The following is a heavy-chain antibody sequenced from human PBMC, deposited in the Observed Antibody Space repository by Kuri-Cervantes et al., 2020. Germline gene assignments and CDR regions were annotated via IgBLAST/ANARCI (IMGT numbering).Heavy chain of an antibody. CDR3: ARVVVVVAEERGDWFDP. V-gene: IGHV1-18*01. J-gene: IGHJ5*02. Sequence: ASVKVSCKASGGTFTSYGISWVRQAPGQGLEWMGWISAYNDNTNYAQKLQGRVTMTTDTSTSTAYMELRSLRSDDTAVYYCARVVVVVAEERGDWFDPWGQGTLVTVSS. CDR2: ISAYNDNT. CDR1: GGTFTSYG. D-gene: IGHD2-15*01.